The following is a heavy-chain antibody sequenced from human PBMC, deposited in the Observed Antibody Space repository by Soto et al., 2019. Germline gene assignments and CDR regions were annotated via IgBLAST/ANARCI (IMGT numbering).Heavy chain of an antibody. CDR2: IIPISGTA. D-gene: IGHD5-12*01. J-gene: IGHJ5*02. V-gene: IGHV1-69*12. CDR3: ARCRDGYNSGRAHWFDP. Sequence: QVQLVQSGAEVKKPGSSVKVSCKASGGTFSSYAISWVRQAPGQGLEWKGGIIPISGTANYAQKFQGRVTITADESTSTAYMELSSLRSEDTAVYYCARCRDGYNSGRAHWFDPWGQGTLVTVSS. CDR1: GGTFSSYA.